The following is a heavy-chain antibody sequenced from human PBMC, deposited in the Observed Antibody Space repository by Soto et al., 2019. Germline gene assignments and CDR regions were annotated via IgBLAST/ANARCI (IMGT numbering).Heavy chain of an antibody. V-gene: IGHV4-38-2*01. CDR1: GYSLSSGSY. Sequence: SETLSLTCPFSGYSLSSGSYWAWLRQPPGKGPEWIASIYHGGTTFYNPSLKSRITISVDTSNNQFSLKLTSVTAADTAVYYCARVHVMVVAGSTFDDWGHGTLGNVAS. CDR3: ARVHVMVVAGSTFDD. J-gene: IGHJ4*01. D-gene: IGHD6-19*01. CDR2: IYHGGTT.